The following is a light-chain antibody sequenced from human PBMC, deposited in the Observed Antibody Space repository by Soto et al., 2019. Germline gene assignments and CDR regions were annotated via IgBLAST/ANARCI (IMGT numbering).Light chain of an antibody. J-gene: IGKJ1*01. CDR3: QQHNEGPPWT. CDR1: QTINSN. V-gene: IGKV3-15*01. CDR2: VTS. Sequence: IVMTQSPATLSVSPVERVTLSCRASQTINSNLAWYQRRPGQAPRLLIYVTSTRASGIPVRFRGSGSGTELTLTISSLQSEDFAVYYCQQHNEGPPWTFGQGTKVEIK.